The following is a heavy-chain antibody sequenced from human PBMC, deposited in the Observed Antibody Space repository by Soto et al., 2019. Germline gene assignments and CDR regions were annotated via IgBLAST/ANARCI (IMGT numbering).Heavy chain of an antibody. CDR3: ARSPIVLRGEFDY. V-gene: IGHV4-34*01. CDR2: ITHSGST. J-gene: IGHJ4*02. D-gene: IGHD2-8*01. CDR1: RASVSRYY. Sequence: SETLSLTCAVYRASVSRYYWTSIRQPAPNGLEWIGEITHSGSTNYNPSLKSRVTISVDTSKSQFSLKLTSMTAADTAVYYCARSPIVLRGEFDYWGQGSLVTVS.